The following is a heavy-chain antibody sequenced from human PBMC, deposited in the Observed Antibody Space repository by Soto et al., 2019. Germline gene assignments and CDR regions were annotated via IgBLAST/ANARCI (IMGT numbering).Heavy chain of an antibody. CDR2: ISAYNGNT. D-gene: IGHD3-16*01. CDR3: ARATRFADFEI. Sequence: QDQLVQSGGEVKKPGASVKVSCKASGYIFTTYGIGWVRQAPGQGLEWMGWISAYNGNTDYAQKLQDRVTMTTDTSTSTSYHELMRLRADDTTFYYCARATRFADFEIWGQGTMVTVSS. CDR1: GYIFTTYG. V-gene: IGHV1-18*01. J-gene: IGHJ3*02.